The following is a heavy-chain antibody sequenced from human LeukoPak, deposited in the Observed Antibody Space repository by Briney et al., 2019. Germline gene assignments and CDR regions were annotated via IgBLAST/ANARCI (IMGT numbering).Heavy chain of an antibody. CDR1: GGSINSYY. V-gene: IGHV4-59*01. D-gene: IGHD3-10*01. CDR3: ARAGGFGELLSHFDY. CDR2: IYYSGST. J-gene: IGHJ4*02. Sequence: SETLSLTCTVSGGSINSYYWSWIRQPPGKGLEWIGYIYYSGSTNYNPSLKSRVTISVDTSKNQFSLKLSSVTAADTAVYYCARAGGFGELLSHFDYWGQGTLVTVSS.